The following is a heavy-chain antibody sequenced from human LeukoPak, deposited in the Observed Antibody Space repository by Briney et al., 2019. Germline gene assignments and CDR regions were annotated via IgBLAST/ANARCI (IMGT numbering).Heavy chain of an antibody. J-gene: IGHJ5*02. Sequence: GGSLRLSCAASGIIFSNYWMHWVRQAPGKGLVWVSRINRDGSSTSYADSVKGRFTISRDNSKNTLYLQMNSLGAEDMAVYYCASSPGPHYYDSWFDPWGQETLVTVSS. CDR2: INRDGSST. CDR1: GIIFSNYW. CDR3: ASSPGPHYYDSWFDP. D-gene: IGHD3-22*01. V-gene: IGHV3-74*01.